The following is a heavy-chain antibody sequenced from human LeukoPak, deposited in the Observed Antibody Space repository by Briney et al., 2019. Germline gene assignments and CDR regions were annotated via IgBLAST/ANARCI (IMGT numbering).Heavy chain of an antibody. V-gene: IGHV4-59*01. CDR2: IYYSGNT. CDR1: GGSISSYY. CDR3: ASNYYDSSGCYYYFDY. Sequence: PSETLSLTCTVSGGSISSYYWSWIRQPPGKGLEWIGYIYYSGNTNYNPSLKSRVTISVDTSKNQFSLKLSSVTAADTAVYCCASNYYDSSGCYYYFDYWGQGTLVTVSS. D-gene: IGHD3-22*01. J-gene: IGHJ4*02.